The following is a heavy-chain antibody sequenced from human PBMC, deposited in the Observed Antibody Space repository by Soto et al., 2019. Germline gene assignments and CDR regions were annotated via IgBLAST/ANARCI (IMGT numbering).Heavy chain of an antibody. D-gene: IGHD6-13*01. CDR3: ARDLSLAAAGSDY. V-gene: IGHV1-69*04. Sequence: KVSCKASGGTFSSYTISWVRQAPGQGLEWMGRIIPILGIANYAQKFQGRVTITADKSTSTAYMELSSLRSEDTAVYYCARDLSLAAAGSDYWGQGTLVTVSS. CDR1: GGTFSSYT. CDR2: IIPILGIA. J-gene: IGHJ4*02.